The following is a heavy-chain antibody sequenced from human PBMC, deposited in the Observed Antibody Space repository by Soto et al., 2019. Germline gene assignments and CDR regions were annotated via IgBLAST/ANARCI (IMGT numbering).Heavy chain of an antibody. Sequence: PGGSLRLSCAASGFTFSSYWMHWVRQVPGKGLVWVSRINRDGSSTTYADSVKGRFTISRDNAVSTLSLQMNSLRAEDTAVYYCAREGGYCDSPTCYKYFDYWGLGALVTVSS. CDR2: INRDGSST. CDR3: AREGGYCDSPTCYKYFDY. D-gene: IGHD2-2*02. CDR1: GFTFSSYW. J-gene: IGHJ4*02. V-gene: IGHV3-74*03.